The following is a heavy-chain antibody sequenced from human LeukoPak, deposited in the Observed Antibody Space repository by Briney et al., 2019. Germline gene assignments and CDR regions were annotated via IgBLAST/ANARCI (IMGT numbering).Heavy chain of an antibody. D-gene: IGHD5-18*01. V-gene: IGHV1-18*04. J-gene: IGHJ6*03. CDR1: GYTFTIYY. CDR3: ASSHSGYSYGKVYYYYMDV. CDR2: INSDNGHT. Sequence: ASVRVSCKASGYTFTIYYMQWVRQAPGQGREWMGWINSDNGHTNYAQNFQGRVTMTTETSTSTSYMELRNLRSDDTAIYYCASSHSGYSYGKVYYYYMDVWGKGTTVTISS.